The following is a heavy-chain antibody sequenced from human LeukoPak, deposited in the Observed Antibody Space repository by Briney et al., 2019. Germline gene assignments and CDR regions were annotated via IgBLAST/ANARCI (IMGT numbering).Heavy chain of an antibody. D-gene: IGHD6-19*01. V-gene: IGHV4-4*02. J-gene: IGHJ4*02. CDR1: GGSISSSNW. CDR3: ARDSGWPTDY. Sequence: SGTLSLTCAVSGGSISSSNWWSWVRQPPGKGLEWIGEIHHSGSTNYNPSLKSRVTISVDTSKNQFSLKLSSVTAADTAVYYCARDSGWPTDYWGQGTLVTVSS. CDR2: IHHSGST.